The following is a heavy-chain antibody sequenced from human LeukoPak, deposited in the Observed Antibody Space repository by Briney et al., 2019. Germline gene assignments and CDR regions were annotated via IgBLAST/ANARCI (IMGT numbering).Heavy chain of an antibody. CDR3: ASRMEWSSHIDY. CDR2: IYYSGST. J-gene: IGHJ4*02. CDR1: GGSISSGDYY. D-gene: IGHD3-3*01. V-gene: IGHV4-30-4*08. Sequence: KLSETLSLTCTVSGGSISSGDYYWSWIRQPPGKGLEWIGYIYYSGSTYYNPSPKSRVTISVDTSQNQFSLKLSSVTAADTAVYYCASRMEWSSHIDYWGQGTLVTVSS.